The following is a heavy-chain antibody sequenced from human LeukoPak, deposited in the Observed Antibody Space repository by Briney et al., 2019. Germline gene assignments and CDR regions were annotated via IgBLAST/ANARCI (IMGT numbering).Heavy chain of an antibody. Sequence: GGSLRLSCAASGFTFSSYSMNRVRQAPGKGLEWVSSISSSSSYIYYADSVKGRFTISRDNAKNSLYLQMNSLRAEDTAVYYCARLGNSGYDVDYWGQGTLVTVSS. J-gene: IGHJ4*02. CDR2: ISSSSSYI. CDR3: ARLGNSGYDVDY. D-gene: IGHD5-12*01. CDR1: GFTFSSYS. V-gene: IGHV3-21*01.